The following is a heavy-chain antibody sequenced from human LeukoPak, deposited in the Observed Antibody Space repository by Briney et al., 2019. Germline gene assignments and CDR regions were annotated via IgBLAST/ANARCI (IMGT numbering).Heavy chain of an antibody. Sequence: GGSLRLSCAASGFTFSSYAMHWVRQAPGKGLEWVAVISYDGSNKYYADSVKGRFTISRDNSKNTLYLQMNSLRAEDTAVYYCARVLIKWELLLGGFDYWGQGTLVIVSS. CDR2: ISYDGSNK. CDR1: GFTFSSYA. J-gene: IGHJ4*02. D-gene: IGHD1-26*01. V-gene: IGHV3-30-3*01. CDR3: ARVLIKWELLLGGFDY.